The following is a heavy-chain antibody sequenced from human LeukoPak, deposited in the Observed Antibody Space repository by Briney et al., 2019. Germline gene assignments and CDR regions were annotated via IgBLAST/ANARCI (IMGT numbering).Heavy chain of an antibody. J-gene: IGHJ4*02. CDR2: ISSGSNTI. CDR3: ARMNYVSSGWGAPFDY. Sequence: GGSLRLSCVASEFSFNNYKMNWVRQAPGQGLEWISHISSGSNTIYYADSVKGRFTISRDDAKNSLYLQMNSLRAEDTAVYYCARMNYVSSGWGAPFDYWGQGTLVTVSS. V-gene: IGHV3-48*01. CDR1: EFSFNNYK. D-gene: IGHD3-16*01.